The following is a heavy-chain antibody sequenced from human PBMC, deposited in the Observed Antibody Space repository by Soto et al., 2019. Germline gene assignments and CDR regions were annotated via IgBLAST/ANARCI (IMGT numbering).Heavy chain of an antibody. CDR1: GGTFSSYT. CDR3: ARGVECRGYCIKKPTCFDP. V-gene: IGHV1-69*06. J-gene: IGHJ5*02. D-gene: IGHD2-8*01. CDR2: IIPIFGTA. Sequence: ASVKVSCKASGGTFSSYTISWVRQAPGQGLEWMGGIIPIFGTANYAQKFQGRVTITADKTTSTAYMELSSLRSEDTAVYYCARGVECRGYCIKKPTCFDPWGQGTLVTVSS.